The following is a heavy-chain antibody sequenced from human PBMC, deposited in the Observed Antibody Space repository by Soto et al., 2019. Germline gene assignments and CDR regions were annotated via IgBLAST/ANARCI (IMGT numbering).Heavy chain of an antibody. CDR2: IKQDGGQI. CDR1: GFTFSSYW. J-gene: IGHJ4*02. CDR3: ARIGYSSSCFDY. D-gene: IGHD4-4*01. Sequence: EVHLVESGGGLVQPGGSLRLSCAASGFTFSSYWMSWVRQAPGKGLEWVANIKQDGGQIYYVDSVKGRFTISRDNAKNSVYLQLNSLRAEDTAVYYCARIGYSSSCFDYWGQGTLVTVSS. V-gene: IGHV3-7*01.